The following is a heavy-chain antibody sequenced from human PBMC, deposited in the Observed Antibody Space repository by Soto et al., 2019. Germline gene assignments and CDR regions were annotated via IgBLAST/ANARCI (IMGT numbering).Heavy chain of an antibody. D-gene: IGHD2-15*01. CDR1: GGSISSYY. CDR3: ARGVRGYCSGGSCRDQGEFDY. CDR2: IYTSGST. V-gene: IGHV4-4*07. J-gene: IGHJ4*02. Sequence: PSETLSLTCTVSGGSISSYYWSWIRQPAGKGLEWIGRIYTSGSTNYNPSLKSRVTMSVDTSKNQFSLKLSSVTAADTAVYYCARGVRGYCSGGSCRDQGEFDYWGQGTLVTVSS.